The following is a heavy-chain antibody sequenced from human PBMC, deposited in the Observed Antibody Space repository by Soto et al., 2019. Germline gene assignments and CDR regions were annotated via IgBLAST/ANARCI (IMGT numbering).Heavy chain of an antibody. CDR2: IWYDGSNK. D-gene: IGHD3-22*01. V-gene: IGHV3-33*01. J-gene: IGHJ6*02. CDR1: GFTFSSYG. Sequence: PGGSLRLSCAASGFTFSSYGMHWVRQAPGKGLEWVAVIWYDGSNKYYADSVKGRFTISRDNSKNTLYLQMNSLRAEDTAVYYCARDLSTMIVVDDRPYYYYYGMDVWGQGTTVTVSS. CDR3: ARDLSTMIVVDDRPYYYYYGMDV.